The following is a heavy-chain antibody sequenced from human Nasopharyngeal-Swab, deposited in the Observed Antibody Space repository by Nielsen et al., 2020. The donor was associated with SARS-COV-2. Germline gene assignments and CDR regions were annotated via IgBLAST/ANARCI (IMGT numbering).Heavy chain of an antibody. J-gene: IGHJ4*02. CDR3: AKGDGLGATTASFDY. CDR1: GFTFRSYA. V-gene: IGHV3-23*01. Sequence: GGSLRLSCAASGFTFRSYAISWVRQAPGKGLEWVSVISGSDHTTYYADSVKGRFTISRDNSKNTVNLQMNSLRVEDTAIYYCAKGDGLGATTASFDYWGQGTLVTVSS. D-gene: IGHD5-24*01. CDR2: ISGSDHTT.